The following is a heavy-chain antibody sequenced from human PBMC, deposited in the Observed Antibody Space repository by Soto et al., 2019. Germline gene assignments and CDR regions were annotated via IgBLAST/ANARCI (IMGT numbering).Heavy chain of an antibody. J-gene: IGHJ4*02. Sequence: EVQLVESGGGLPQPGGSVRLSCAASGFTFSSYEMNWVRQAPGKTLEWVSYISSAGDSSYYADSVKSRFTISRDNAKNSLYLQMNSLRVEDTAVYYCARVYCSTTTCHVQAFDSWGQGTLVTVSS. CDR1: GFTFSSYE. CDR2: ISSAGDSS. D-gene: IGHD2-2*01. CDR3: ARVYCSTTTCHVQAFDS. V-gene: IGHV3-48*03.